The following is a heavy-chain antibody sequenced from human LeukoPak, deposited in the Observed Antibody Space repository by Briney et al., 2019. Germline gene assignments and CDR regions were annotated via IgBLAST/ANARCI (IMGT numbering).Heavy chain of an antibody. D-gene: IGHD1-26*01. CDR2: IYYSGST. CDR1: GGSISSYY. CDR3: ARARGPLPYSGSYPGRGEFDY. Sequence: PSETLSLTCTVSGGSISSYYWSWLRQPPGKGLEWLGYIYYSGSTNYNPSLKSRVTISVDTSKNQFSLKLSSVTAADTAVYYCARARGPLPYSGSYPGRGEFDYWGQGTLVTVSS. J-gene: IGHJ4*02. V-gene: IGHV4-59*01.